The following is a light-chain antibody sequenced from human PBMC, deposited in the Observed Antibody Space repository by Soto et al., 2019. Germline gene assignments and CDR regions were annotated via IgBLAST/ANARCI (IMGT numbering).Light chain of an antibody. Sequence: DIQMTQSPSTLSASVGDRVTITCRASQSISSWLAWYQQKPGKAPKILIYTASSLDSGVPYRFSGSGSGTEFTLTITSLQPYDFATYYCQQYNSYSRTLGQGTKVDTK. CDR1: QSISSW. V-gene: IGKV1-5*03. CDR3: QQYNSYSRT. J-gene: IGKJ1*01. CDR2: TAS.